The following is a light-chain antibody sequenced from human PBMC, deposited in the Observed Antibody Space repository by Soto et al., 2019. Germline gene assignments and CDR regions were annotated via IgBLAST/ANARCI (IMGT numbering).Light chain of an antibody. J-gene: IGLJ1*01. Sequence: QSVLSQPPSVSAAPGQRVTISCSGSSSNIGGNSVSWYQQLPGTAPKLLIYDDDQRPSGIPDRFSGSKSGTSATLGITGFQTGDEADYYCSSYTRSSTSYVFGTGTKVTVL. V-gene: IGLV1-51*01. CDR1: SSNIGGNS. CDR2: DDD. CDR3: SSYTRSSTSYV.